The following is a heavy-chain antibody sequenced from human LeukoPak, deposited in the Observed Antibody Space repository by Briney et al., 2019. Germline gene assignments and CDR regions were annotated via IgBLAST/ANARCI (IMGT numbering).Heavy chain of an antibody. J-gene: IGHJ6*02. CDR3: AKVTGTYGGYYYGMDV. Sequence: PGGSLRLSCVASGITFSSYAMSWVRQAPGKGLEWVSAISASGGSPHHADSVRGRFTTSRDNSKNTLYLQMNSLRAEDTAGYYCAKVTGTYGGYYYGMDVWGQGTTVTVSS. V-gene: IGHV3-23*01. D-gene: IGHD2-21*01. CDR1: GITFSSYA. CDR2: ISASGGSP.